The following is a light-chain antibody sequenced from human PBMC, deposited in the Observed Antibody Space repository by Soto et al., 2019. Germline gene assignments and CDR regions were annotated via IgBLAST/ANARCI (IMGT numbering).Light chain of an antibody. CDR1: QSITTY. J-gene: IGKJ4*01. CDR3: QQIYSAPLT. Sequence: DIQMTQSPSSLSASVGDRVTITCRASQSITTYLNWYLQKPGKAPKLLIYAASSLQSGVLSRFSGSGSETEFTLSISSLQPEDFATYFCQQIYSAPLTFGGGTKVEIK. CDR2: AAS. V-gene: IGKV1-39*01.